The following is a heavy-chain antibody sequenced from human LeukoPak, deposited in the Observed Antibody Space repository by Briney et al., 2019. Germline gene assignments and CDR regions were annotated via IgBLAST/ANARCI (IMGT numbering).Heavy chain of an antibody. D-gene: IGHD2-8*01. Sequence: SETLSLTCTVSGYSISSGYYWGWIRQPPGKGLEWIGSIYHSGSTYYNPSLKSRVTISVDTSKNQFSLKLSSVTAADTAVYYCASLQTRHGCTNGVCPRSFDYWGQGTLVTVSS. CDR2: IYHSGST. CDR1: GYSISSGYY. J-gene: IGHJ4*02. CDR3: ASLQTRHGCTNGVCPRSFDY. V-gene: IGHV4-38-2*02.